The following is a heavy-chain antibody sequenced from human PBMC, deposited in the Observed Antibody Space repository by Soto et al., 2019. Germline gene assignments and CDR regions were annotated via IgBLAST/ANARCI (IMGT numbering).Heavy chain of an antibody. Sequence: EVQLVQSGAEVKKPGESLRISCKGSGYSFTSYWISWVRQMPGKGLEWMGRIDPSDSYTNYSPSFQGHVTISADKSISTAYLQWSSLKASDTAMYYCARNVRSSSAPRARWFDPWGQGTLVTVSS. V-gene: IGHV5-10-1*03. CDR1: GYSFTSYW. J-gene: IGHJ5*02. CDR2: IDPSDSYT. D-gene: IGHD6-6*01. CDR3: ARNVRSSSAPRARWFDP.